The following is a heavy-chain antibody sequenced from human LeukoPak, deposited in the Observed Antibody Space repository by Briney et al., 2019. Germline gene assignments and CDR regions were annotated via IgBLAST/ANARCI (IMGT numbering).Heavy chain of an antibody. CDR2: ISSSSSYI. V-gene: IGHV3-21*01. CDR1: GFTFSSYS. D-gene: IGHD7-27*01. CDR3: ARAPGVRAWYFDL. Sequence: KPGGSLRLSCAASGFTFSSYSMNWVRQAPGKGLEWVSSISSSSSYIYYADSVKGRFTISRDNAKNSLYLQMNSLRAEDTAVYYCARAPGVRAWYFDLWGRGTLVTVSS. J-gene: IGHJ2*01.